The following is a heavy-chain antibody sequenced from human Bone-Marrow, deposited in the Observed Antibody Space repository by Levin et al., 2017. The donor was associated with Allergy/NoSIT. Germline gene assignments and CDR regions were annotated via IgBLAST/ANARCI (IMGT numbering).Heavy chain of an antibody. D-gene: IGHD3-22*01. J-gene: IGHJ4*02. CDR3: ARDPARGYYDSSGYSGDD. CDR2: ISSSGDST. CDR1: GFTFWHYT. Sequence: PGGSLRLSCAASGFTFWHYTMNWVRQAPGKGLEWVSCISSSGDSTYYADSVKGRFTISRDNAKNSLYLQLNRLRDEDTALYYCARDPARGYYDSSGYSGDDWGQGTLVTVSS. V-gene: IGHV3-48*02.